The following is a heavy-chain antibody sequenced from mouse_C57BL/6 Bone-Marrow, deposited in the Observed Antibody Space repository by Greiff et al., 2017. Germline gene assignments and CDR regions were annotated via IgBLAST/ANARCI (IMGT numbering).Heavy chain of an antibody. Sequence: VQLQQSGPELVKPGASVKISCKASGYSFTDYNMNWVKQSNGKSLEWIGVINPNYGTTSYNQKFKGKATLTVDKSSSTAYMQLNSLTSEDSAVYYCARKGDYGNLAWFAYWGQGTLVTVSA. CDR2: INPNYGTT. CDR3: ARKGDYGNLAWFAY. V-gene: IGHV1-39*01. CDR1: GYSFTDYN. D-gene: IGHD2-1*01. J-gene: IGHJ3*01.